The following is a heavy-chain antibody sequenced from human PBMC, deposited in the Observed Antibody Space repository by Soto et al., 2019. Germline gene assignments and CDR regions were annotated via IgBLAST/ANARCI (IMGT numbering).Heavy chain of an antibody. Sequence: PGGSLRLSCAASGFTFSSYWMHWVRQAPGKGLVWVSQISSDGSSTSYADSVRGRFTISRDSAKNTLSLQMNSLRVEDTAVYYCARGGVAAFDYWGQGTPVTVSS. CDR3: ARGGVAAFDY. D-gene: IGHD2-15*01. CDR2: ISSDGSST. CDR1: GFTFSSYW. J-gene: IGHJ4*02. V-gene: IGHV3-74*01.